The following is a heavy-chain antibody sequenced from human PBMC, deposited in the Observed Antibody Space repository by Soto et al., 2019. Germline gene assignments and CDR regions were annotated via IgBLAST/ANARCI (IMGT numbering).Heavy chain of an antibody. J-gene: IGHJ6*02. CDR1: GYPFTHYG. CDR3: ARDQSFDRTYYYGIDV. Sequence: QVQLVQSGAEVKKLGASVRVSCKSSGYPFTHYGITWIRQAPGQGLEWMGWISPFNGNTNYGQTLQGRVTLTTDTSTSTVYMELRSLRSDDTAVYYCARDQSFDRTYYYGIDVWGQGTTVTVSS. D-gene: IGHD3-16*01. CDR2: ISPFNGNT. V-gene: IGHV1-18*01.